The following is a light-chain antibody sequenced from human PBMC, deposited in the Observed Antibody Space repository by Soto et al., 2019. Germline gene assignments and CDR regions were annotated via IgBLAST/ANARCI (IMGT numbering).Light chain of an antibody. V-gene: IGLV1-44*01. CDR3: AGWDSSLKCIV. J-gene: IGLJ1*01. CDR2: ENN. CDR1: AXNIGRDP. Sequence: HSALTQPPSASGAPGQRVTISCSGSAXNIGRDPVNWYQQVPGTAPKLLIYENNHRPSGVPDRFSGSRSGTSASLVISGLQSEDQAQYFCAGWDSSLKCIVFRTGTQV.